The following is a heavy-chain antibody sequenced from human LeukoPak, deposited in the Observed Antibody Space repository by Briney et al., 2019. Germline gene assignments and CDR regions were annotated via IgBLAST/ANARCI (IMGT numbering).Heavy chain of an antibody. Sequence: ASVKVSCKASGYTFTSYGISWVRQAPGQGLEWMGWISAYNGNTNYAQKLQGRDTMTTDTSTSTAYMELRSLRSDDTAVYYCARDKGRGFLEWSTGYHYYYGMDVWGQGTTVTVSS. V-gene: IGHV1-18*01. J-gene: IGHJ6*02. CDR2: ISAYNGNT. CDR1: GYTFTSYG. D-gene: IGHD3-3*01. CDR3: ARDKGRGFLEWSTGYHYYYGMDV.